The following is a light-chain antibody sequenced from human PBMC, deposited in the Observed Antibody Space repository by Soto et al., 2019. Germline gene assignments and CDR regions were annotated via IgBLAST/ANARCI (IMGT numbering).Light chain of an antibody. Sequence: QSVLTQPPSASGTPGLRVTFSCSGSSSNIGSNPVSWYQLLPGTAPKLLIYDNARPSGVPDRFSGSKSGTSASLSISGLQSEDEADYYCAAWDASLNGVVFGGGTKLTVL. J-gene: IGLJ2*01. CDR1: SSNIGSNP. CDR3: AAWDASLNGVV. CDR2: DN. V-gene: IGLV1-44*01.